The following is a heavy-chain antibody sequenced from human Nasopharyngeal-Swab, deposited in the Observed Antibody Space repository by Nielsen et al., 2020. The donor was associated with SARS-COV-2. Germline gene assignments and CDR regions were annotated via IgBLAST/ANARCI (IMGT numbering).Heavy chain of an antibody. V-gene: IGHV3-30*04. Sequence: GGSLRLSCAASGFTFSSYVMNWVRQAPGKGLEWVAVIAHDGSIKFYADSVKGRFTISRDNLQNTVHLQMNSLRAEDTAVYYCARDAPAHYGAFYWGRGTLVTVSS. CDR2: IAHDGSIK. J-gene: IGHJ4*02. CDR3: ARDAPAHYGAFY. D-gene: IGHD4-17*01. CDR1: GFTFSSYV.